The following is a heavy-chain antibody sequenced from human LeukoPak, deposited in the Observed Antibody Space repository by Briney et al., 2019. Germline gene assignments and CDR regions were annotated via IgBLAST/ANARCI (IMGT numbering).Heavy chain of an antibody. V-gene: IGHV4-39*01. Sequence: PSETLSLTCTVSGGSISSTSYYWGWIRQPPGKGLEWIGSIYYSGSTYYNPSLKSRVTISVDTSKNQFSLKLSSVTAADTAVYYCARSQQLVRKGWFDPWGQGTLVTVSP. J-gene: IGHJ5*02. CDR3: ARSQQLVRKGWFDP. CDR1: GGSISSTSYY. D-gene: IGHD6-13*01. CDR2: IYYSGST.